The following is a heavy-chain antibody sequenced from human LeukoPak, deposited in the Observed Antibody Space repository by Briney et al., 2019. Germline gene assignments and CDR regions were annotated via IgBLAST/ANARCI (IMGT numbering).Heavy chain of an antibody. CDR1: SGSISGSDYY. V-gene: IGHV4-39*02. J-gene: IGHJ4*02. Sequence: PSETLSLTCTVSSGSISGSDYYWCWIRHPPGKGLEWIGSINYNGNTYYASSLKSRVTISVDTSKNHFSLRLSSVTAADTAVYYCARLVLSYGNAFDHWGQGTLVTASS. D-gene: IGHD3-10*01. CDR2: INYNGNT. CDR3: ARLVLSYGNAFDH.